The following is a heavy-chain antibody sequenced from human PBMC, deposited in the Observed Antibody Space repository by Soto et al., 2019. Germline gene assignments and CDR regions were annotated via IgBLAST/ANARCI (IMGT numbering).Heavy chain of an antibody. V-gene: IGHV3-21*01. D-gene: IGHD4-17*01. CDR3: LRVGVATVTTPWYFDL. Sequence: PGGSLRLSCAACRFTFSSYSMNWVRQAPGKGLEWVSSISSSSSYIYYADSVKGRFTISRDNAKNSLYLQMNSLRAEDTAVYYCLRVGVATVTTPWYFDLLGRGTLVTVSS. CDR2: ISSSSSYI. J-gene: IGHJ2*01. CDR1: RFTFSSYS.